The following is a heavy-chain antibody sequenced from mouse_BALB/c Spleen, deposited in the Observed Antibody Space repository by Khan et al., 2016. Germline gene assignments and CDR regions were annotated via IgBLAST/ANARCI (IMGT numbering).Heavy chain of an antibody. CDR2: IDPANGNT. CDR3: ARRGRDEGTNYFDY. J-gene: IGHJ2*01. D-gene: IGHD2-13*01. CDR1: GFNIKDTY. Sequence: VQLKESGAELVKPGASVKLSCTASGFNIKDTYMHWVKQRPEQGLEWIGRIDPANGNTKYDPKFQGKATITADTSSNTAYLQLSSLTSEYTAVYYCARRGRDEGTNYFDYWGQGTTLTVSS. V-gene: IGHV14-3*02.